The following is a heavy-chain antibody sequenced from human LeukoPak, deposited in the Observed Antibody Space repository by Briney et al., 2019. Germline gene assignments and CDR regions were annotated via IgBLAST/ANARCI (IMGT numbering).Heavy chain of an antibody. Sequence: SETLSLTCTASGGSISSGGYYWSWIRQHPGKGLEWIGYIYYSGSTYYNPSLKSRVTISVDTSKNQFSLKLSSVTAADTAVYYCARGGYDFWSAYYYYMDVWGKGTTVTVSS. CDR2: IYYSGST. D-gene: IGHD3-3*01. J-gene: IGHJ6*03. CDR1: GGSISSGGYY. CDR3: ARGGYDFWSAYYYYMDV. V-gene: IGHV4-31*03.